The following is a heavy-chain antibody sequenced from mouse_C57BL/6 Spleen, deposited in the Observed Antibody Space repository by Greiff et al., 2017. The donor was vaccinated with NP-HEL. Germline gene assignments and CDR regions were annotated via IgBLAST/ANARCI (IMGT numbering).Heavy chain of an antibody. V-gene: IGHV1-69*01. CDR2: IDPSDSYT. CDR1: GYTFTSYW. Sequence: VQLQQPGAELVMPGASVKLSCKASGYTFTSYWMHWVKQRPGQGLEWIGEIDPSDSYTNYNQKFKGKSTLTVDKSSSTAYMQLSSLTSEDSAVYYCARSLLGPGRYFDVGGTGTTVTVSS. J-gene: IGHJ1*03. D-gene: IGHD4-1*01. CDR3: ARSLLGPGRYFDV.